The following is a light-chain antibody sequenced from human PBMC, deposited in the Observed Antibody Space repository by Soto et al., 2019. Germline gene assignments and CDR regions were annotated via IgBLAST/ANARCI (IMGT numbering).Light chain of an antibody. CDR1: SGDVGGYSY. Sequence: QSALTQPASMSGSPGQSITISCAGTSGDVGGYSYVSWYQQHPGKAPKLMIYDVSNRPSGVSNRFSGSKSGNTASLTISGLQPEDEADYYCSSYTSSSTLGVFGGGTKLTVL. V-gene: IGLV2-14*01. CDR3: SSYTSSSTLGV. CDR2: DVS. J-gene: IGLJ2*01.